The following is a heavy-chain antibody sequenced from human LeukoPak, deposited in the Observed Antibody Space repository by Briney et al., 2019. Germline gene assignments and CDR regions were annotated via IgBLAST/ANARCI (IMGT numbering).Heavy chain of an antibody. D-gene: IGHD6-13*01. CDR1: GGSISSGGYY. J-gene: IGHJ4*02. V-gene: IGHV4-31*03. CDR2: IYYSGST. CDR3: ARLPPGGLWSSSWYYFDY. Sequence: KPSETLSLTCTVSGGSISSGGYYWSWIRQHPGKGLEWIGYIYYSGSTYYNPSLKSRVTISVDTSKNQFSLKLSSVTAADTAVYYCARLPPGGLWSSSWYYFDYWGQGTLVTVSS.